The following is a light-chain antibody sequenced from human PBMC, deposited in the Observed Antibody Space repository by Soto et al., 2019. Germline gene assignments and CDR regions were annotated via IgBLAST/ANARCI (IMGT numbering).Light chain of an antibody. CDR3: CSYGGSYTWV. J-gene: IGLJ3*02. V-gene: IGLV2-11*01. Sequence: QSVLTQSRSVSGSPGQSVTISCTGTSSDVGGYNYVSWYQQHPGKAPKLMIYDVSKRPSGVPDRFSGSKSGNTASLTISGLQAEDEADYCCCSYGGSYTWVFGGGTKLTVL. CDR1: SSDVGGYNY. CDR2: DVS.